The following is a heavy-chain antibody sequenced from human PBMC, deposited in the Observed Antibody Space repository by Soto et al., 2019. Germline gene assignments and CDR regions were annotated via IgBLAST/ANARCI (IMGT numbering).Heavy chain of an antibody. CDR3: ARDKITGLFDY. J-gene: IGHJ4*02. Sequence: SETLSLTCTVSGGSINRSSYYWGWIRQPPGKGLEWIGNIYYNGNTYYNPSLQSRVTISVDTSKNQFSLKLTSATAADTAVYYCARDKITGLFDYWGQGTLVTVSS. D-gene: IGHD2-8*02. V-gene: IGHV4-39*02. CDR1: GGSINRSSYY. CDR2: IYYNGNT.